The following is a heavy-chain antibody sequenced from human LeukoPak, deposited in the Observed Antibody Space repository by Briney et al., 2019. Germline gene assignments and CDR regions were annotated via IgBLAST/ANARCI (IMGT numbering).Heavy chain of an antibody. Sequence: SMRLSCPDSGFIVGEYERNWVGQARGKGQKWVSYISGTGSAVYYADSVKGRFTISRDNAKHSLYLQMKSLRAEDTAIYYCARAYSSVGSCDYWGQGTLVTVSS. CDR3: ARAYSSVGSCDY. D-gene: IGHD6-19*01. V-gene: IGHV3-48*03. CDR2: ISGTGSAV. CDR1: GFIVGEYE. J-gene: IGHJ4*02.